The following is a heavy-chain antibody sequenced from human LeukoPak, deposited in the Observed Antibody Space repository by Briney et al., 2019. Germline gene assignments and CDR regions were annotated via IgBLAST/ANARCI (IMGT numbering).Heavy chain of an antibody. Sequence: PSETLSLTCTVAGGSIDSSDYYWGWIRQPPGKGLECIGGVYYSGSAYYTPSLKRRLTISIDTSKNQFSLKLSSVTAADTAVYYCARAKDRFYDSAYYFDYWGQGTLVTVSS. CDR3: ARAKDRFYDSAYYFDY. J-gene: IGHJ4*02. D-gene: IGHD3-22*01. CDR1: GGSIDSSDYY. V-gene: IGHV4-39*07. CDR2: VYYSGSA.